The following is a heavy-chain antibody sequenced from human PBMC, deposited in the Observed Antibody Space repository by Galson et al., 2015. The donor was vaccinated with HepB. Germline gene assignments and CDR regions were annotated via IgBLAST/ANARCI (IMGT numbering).Heavy chain of an antibody. V-gene: IGHV3-74*01. D-gene: IGHD7-27*01. CDR3: ASRSLGTAYYYGMGV. CDR2: FNSDGSST. Sequence: SLRLSCAASGFTRGSYWMHWVRQVPGKGLVWVSRFNSDGSSTTYADSVKGRFTISRDSAKKTMYLQMNSLRAEDTAVYYCASRSLGTAYYYGMGVCGQGTTVIVSS. J-gene: IGHJ6*02. CDR1: GFTRGSYW.